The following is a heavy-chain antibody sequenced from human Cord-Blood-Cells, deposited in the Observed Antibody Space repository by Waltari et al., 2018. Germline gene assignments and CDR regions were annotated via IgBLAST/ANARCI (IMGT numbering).Heavy chain of an antibody. J-gene: IGHJ4*02. CDR2: ISYDGSNK. D-gene: IGHD3-9*01. CDR3: AKDYDILTGCLDY. Sequence: GFTFSSYGMHLVRQAPGKGLEWVAVISYDGSNKYYADSVKGRFTISRDNSKNTLYLQMNSLRAEDTAVYYCAKDYDILTGCLDYWGQGTLVTVSS. V-gene: IGHV3-30*18. CDR1: GFTFSSYG.